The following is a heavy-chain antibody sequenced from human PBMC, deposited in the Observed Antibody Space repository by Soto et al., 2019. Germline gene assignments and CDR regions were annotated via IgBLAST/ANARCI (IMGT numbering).Heavy chain of an antibody. CDR3: ARDGDANTGFGKDY. Sequence: GGSLRLSCAASGFSFSNYGMHWVRQAPGKGLEWVALIWHDGSNKYYAESVKGRFTISRDNSKDMVYLQMNSLRAEDTAMYYCARDGDANTGFGKDYWGQGTLVTVSS. CDR2: IWHDGSNK. CDR1: GFSFSNYG. D-gene: IGHD3-16*01. J-gene: IGHJ4*02. V-gene: IGHV3-33*01.